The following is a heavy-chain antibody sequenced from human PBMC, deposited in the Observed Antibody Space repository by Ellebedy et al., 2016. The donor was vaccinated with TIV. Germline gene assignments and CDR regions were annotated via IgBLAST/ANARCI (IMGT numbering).Heavy chain of an antibody. Sequence: GGSLRLSCAASGFTFSSYDMHWVRQAPGKGLEWVAVISYDGSNEYYADSVKGRFTIPRDNSKNTLYLQMNSLRADDTAVYYCARDPYQMATIRGYFDYWGQGTLVTVSS. CDR2: ISYDGSNE. D-gene: IGHD5-12*01. CDR1: GFTFSSYD. J-gene: IGHJ4*02. CDR3: ARDPYQMATIRGYFDY. V-gene: IGHV3-30*03.